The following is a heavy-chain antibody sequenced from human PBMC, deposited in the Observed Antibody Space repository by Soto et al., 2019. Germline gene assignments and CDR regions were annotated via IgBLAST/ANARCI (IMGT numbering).Heavy chain of an antibody. CDR1: GFTFSGSA. CDR2: IRTKSNGYAT. J-gene: IGHJ4*02. CDR3: SRVEYVTSSPIG. V-gene: IGHV3-73*01. D-gene: IGHD6-6*01. Sequence: GGSLRLSCAASGFTFSGSAIHWVRQASRKGLEWVARIRTKSNGYATTYAASVKGRFTISRDDSKNMAYLQMNGLKTEDTAMYYCSRVEYVTSSPIGWGQGTLVTVSS.